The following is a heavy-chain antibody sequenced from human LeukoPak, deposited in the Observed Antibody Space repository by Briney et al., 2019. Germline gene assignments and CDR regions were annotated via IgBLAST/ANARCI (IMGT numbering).Heavy chain of an antibody. CDR3: ARLRLSGGSFSVGWFDP. V-gene: IGHV4-4*02. CDR1: GGSISSRNW. CDR2: IFHSGTT. J-gene: IGHJ5*02. D-gene: IGHD1-26*01. Sequence: SGTLSLTCAVPGGSISSRNWWSWVRQSPGKGLEWIGEIFHSGTTRYKASLESRVTMLLDKSKNQFSLRLNSVTAADTAVYFCARLRLSGGSFSVGWFDPWGQGIQVTVSS.